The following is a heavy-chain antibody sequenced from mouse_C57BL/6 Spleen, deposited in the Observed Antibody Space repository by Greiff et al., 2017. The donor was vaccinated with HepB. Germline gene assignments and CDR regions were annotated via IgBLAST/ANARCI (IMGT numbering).Heavy chain of an antibody. J-gene: IGHJ1*03. CDR3: ARFTTVVEERWYFDV. D-gene: IGHD1-1*01. CDR1: GYTFTSYW. CDR2: IYPSDSET. Sequence: QVQLQQPGAELVRPGSSVKLSCKASGYTFTSYWMDWVKQRPGQGLEWIGNIYPSDSETHYNQKFKGKATLTVDKSSSTAYMQLSSLTSEDSAVYYCARFTTVVEERWYFDVWGTGTTVTVSS. V-gene: IGHV1-61*01.